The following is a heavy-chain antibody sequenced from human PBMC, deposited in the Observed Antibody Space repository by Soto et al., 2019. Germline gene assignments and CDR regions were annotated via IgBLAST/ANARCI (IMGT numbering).Heavy chain of an antibody. CDR3: ARGGGGGLFEH. CDR1: GFPFSDYY. J-gene: IGHJ4*02. CDR2: ISPKSTYR. Sequence: GGSLRLSCATSGFPFSDYYMSWIRQAPGKGLEWLSHISPKSTYRNYADSVKGRFTISRDNTKSSLFLQMNSLGVEDTAVYYCARGGGGGLFEHWGQGVLVTSPQ. D-gene: IGHD2-21*01. V-gene: IGHV3-11*06.